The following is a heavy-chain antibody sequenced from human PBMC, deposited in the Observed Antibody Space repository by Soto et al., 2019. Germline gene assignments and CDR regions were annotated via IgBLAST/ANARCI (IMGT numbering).Heavy chain of an antibody. CDR2: IYYSGST. Sequence: PSETLSLTCTVSGGSISSYYWSWIRQPPGKGLEWIGYIYYSGSTNYNPSLKSRVTTSVDTSKNQFSLKLSSVTAADTAVYYCARDGPGYYYMDVWGKGTTVTVSS. J-gene: IGHJ6*03. CDR1: GGSISSYY. CDR3: ARDGPGYYYMDV. V-gene: IGHV4-59*01.